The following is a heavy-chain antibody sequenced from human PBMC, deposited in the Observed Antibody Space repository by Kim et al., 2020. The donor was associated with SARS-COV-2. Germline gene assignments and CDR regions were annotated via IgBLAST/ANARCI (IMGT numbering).Heavy chain of an antibody. V-gene: IGHV3-53*01. CDR3: ARDHHYYGMDV. CDR2: IYSGGST. J-gene: IGHJ6*02. Sequence: GGSLRLSCAASGFTVSSNYMSWVRQAPGKGLEWVSVIYSGGSTYYADSVKGRFTISRDNSKNTLYLQMNSLRAEDTAVYYCARDHHYYGMDVWGQGTTVTVSS. CDR1: GFTVSSNY.